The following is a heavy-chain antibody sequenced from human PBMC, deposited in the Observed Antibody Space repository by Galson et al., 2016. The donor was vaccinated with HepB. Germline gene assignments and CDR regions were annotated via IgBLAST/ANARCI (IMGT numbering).Heavy chain of an antibody. CDR1: GFIFSSYD. V-gene: IGHV3-30*18. J-gene: IGHJ4*02. Sequence: SLRLSCAASGFIFSSYDMHWVRQAPGKGLEWVAVVPYDGRNKYYADSVKGRFTISRDNSKNTLYLQMNSLRPEDTAVYYCSKPPRGYSLIFDPEYFFYYWGQGTLVTVSS. D-gene: IGHD5-18*01. CDR2: VPYDGRNK. CDR3: SKPPRGYSLIFDPEYFFYY.